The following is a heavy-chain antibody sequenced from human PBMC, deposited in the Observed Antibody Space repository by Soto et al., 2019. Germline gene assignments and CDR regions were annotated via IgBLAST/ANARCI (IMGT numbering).Heavy chain of an antibody. V-gene: IGHV4-4*07. CDR2: IFSSGST. Sequence: PSETLSLTCTVSGGSITDYSWVWIRQPAGKGLEWIGRIFSSGSTNYNPSLKGRITISVDTSKNQFSLKLSSVTAADTAVYYCAGGGYCTNGVCSPFDYWGQGTLVTVSS. J-gene: IGHJ4*02. D-gene: IGHD2-8*01. CDR1: GGSITDYS. CDR3: AGGGYCTNGVCSPFDY.